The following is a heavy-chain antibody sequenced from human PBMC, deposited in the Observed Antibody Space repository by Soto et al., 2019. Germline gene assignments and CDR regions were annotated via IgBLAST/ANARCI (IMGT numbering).Heavy chain of an antibody. V-gene: IGHV1-69*02. J-gene: IGHJ4*02. CDR1: GGTFSSYT. CDR3: ARGNGIVVVKSLDY. D-gene: IGHD3-22*01. CDR2: IISILGIA. Sequence: QVQLVQSGAEVKKPGSSVKVSCKASGGTFSSYTISWVRQAPGQGLEWMGRIISILGIANYAQKFQGRVTITADKSTSTAYMELSSLRSEDTAVYYCARGNGIVVVKSLDYWGQGTLVTVSS.